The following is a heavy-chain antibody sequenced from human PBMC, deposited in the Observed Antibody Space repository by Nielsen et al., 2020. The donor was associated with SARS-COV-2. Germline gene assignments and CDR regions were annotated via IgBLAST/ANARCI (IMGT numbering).Heavy chain of an antibody. CDR3: ARCRWPYHLFSGDYYWYFDL. J-gene: IGHJ2*01. CDR1: GFTFSDYW. D-gene: IGHD4-17*01. Sequence: GGSLRLSCEVSGFTFSDYWMTWVRQAPGKGLEWVASINGDGGDKYYVDSVKGRFTISRDNPKNSMSLQMGSLWAEDTAVYYCARCRWPYHLFSGDYYWYFDLWGRGTLVTVSS. V-gene: IGHV3-7*01. CDR2: INGDGGDK.